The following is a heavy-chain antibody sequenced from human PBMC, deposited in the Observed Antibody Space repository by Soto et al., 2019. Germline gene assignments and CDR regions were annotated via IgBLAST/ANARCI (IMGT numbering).Heavy chain of an antibody. CDR3: TRGYALNWHTPHY. Sequence: PSETLSLTCSFSGDSVTSHYLTWIRQSPEKRLEWIGYMNHTGFSHYNPSLKSRVTISLDTSKNQLSLNLSSVTAADTAVYYCTRGYALNWHTPHYWGQGALVTVSS. CDR1: GDSVTSHY. J-gene: IGHJ4*02. V-gene: IGHV4-59*02. CDR2: MNHTGFS. D-gene: IGHD5-12*01.